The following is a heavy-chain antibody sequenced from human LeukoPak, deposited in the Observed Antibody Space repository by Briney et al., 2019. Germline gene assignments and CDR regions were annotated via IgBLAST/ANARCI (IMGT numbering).Heavy chain of an antibody. Sequence: SRTLSLTCAISGDSVSSNSAAWSWIRQSPSRGLEWLGRTYYRSKWYNDYAVSVKSRITINPDTSKNQFSLQLNSVTPEDTAVYYCAREEGRGFWSGYLPLGSFRPGYYYYMDVWGKGTTVTVSS. CDR3: AREEGRGFWSGYLPLGSFRPGYYYYMDV. CDR1: GDSVSSNSAA. V-gene: IGHV6-1*01. D-gene: IGHD3-3*01. J-gene: IGHJ6*03. CDR2: TYYRSKWYN.